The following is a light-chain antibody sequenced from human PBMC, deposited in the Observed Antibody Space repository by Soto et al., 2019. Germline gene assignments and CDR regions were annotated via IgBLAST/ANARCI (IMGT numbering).Light chain of an antibody. CDR1: SGHNSYA. CDR3: QTWSTDIRV. J-gene: IGLJ3*02. CDR2: LNSDGSH. Sequence: QSVLTQPPSASASLGASVKLTCTQSSGHNSYAIAWHQQQPEKGPRYLMKLNSDGSHSKGDGIPDRFSGSSSGAERYLTISSLQSEDEADYYCQTWSTDIRVFGGGTKLTVL. V-gene: IGLV4-69*01.